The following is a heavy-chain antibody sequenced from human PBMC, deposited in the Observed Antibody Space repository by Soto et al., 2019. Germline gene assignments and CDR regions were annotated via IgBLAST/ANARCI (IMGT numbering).Heavy chain of an antibody. CDR1: GGSFSGYY. D-gene: IGHD2-2*02. V-gene: IGHV4-34*01. CDR2: INHSGST. CDR3: ASRLGYCSSTSCYTLDY. J-gene: IGHJ4*02. Sequence: SETLSLTCAVYGGSFSGYYWSWIRQPPGKGLEWIGEINHSGSTNYNPSLKSRVTISVDTSKNQFSLQLSSVTAADTAVYYWASRLGYCSSTSCYTLDYWGQGTLVTVSS.